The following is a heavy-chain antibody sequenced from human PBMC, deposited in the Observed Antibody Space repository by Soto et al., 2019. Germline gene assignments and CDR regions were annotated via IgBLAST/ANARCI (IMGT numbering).Heavy chain of an antibody. D-gene: IGHD5-18*01. CDR3: TSRRDWTAVDPLDH. V-gene: IGHV1-18*01. J-gene: IGHJ4*02. CDR2: ISTYNGNA. CDR1: GYTFSNYA. Sequence: GASVKVSCKASGYTFSNYAISWVRQAPGQGLEWMGWISTYNGNANFAQKFQGRVTMTTDTSTSTAYMELRSLKLDDTALYYCTSRRDWTAVDPLDHWGQGTLVTVSS.